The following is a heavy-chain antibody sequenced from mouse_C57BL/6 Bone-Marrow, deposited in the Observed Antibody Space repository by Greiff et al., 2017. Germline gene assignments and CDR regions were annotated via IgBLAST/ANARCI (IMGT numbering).Heavy chain of an antibody. CDR1: GYTFTSYD. J-gene: IGHJ3*01. Sequence: VKVVESGPELVKPGASVTLSCKASGYTFTSYDINWVKQRPGQGLEWIGWFYPRDGSTKYNEKVKGKATLTVDTSSSTASMELHSLTSEDSAVYFCARDWFAYWGQGTLVTVSA. CDR3: ARDWFAY. CDR2: FYPRDGST. V-gene: IGHV1-85*01.